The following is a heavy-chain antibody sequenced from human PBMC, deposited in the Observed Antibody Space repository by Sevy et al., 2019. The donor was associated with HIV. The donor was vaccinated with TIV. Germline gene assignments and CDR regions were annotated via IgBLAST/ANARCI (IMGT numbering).Heavy chain of an antibody. V-gene: IGHV4-38-2*02. Sequence: SETLSLTCTVSGYSISSGYYWGWIRQPPGKGLEWIGSIHHSGSTYYNPSLKSRVTISVDTSKNQFSLKLSSVTAADTAVYYCARVGSIVATTSTFDYWGQGTLVTVSS. J-gene: IGHJ4*02. CDR1: GYSISSGYY. CDR3: ARVGSIVATTSTFDY. D-gene: IGHD5-12*01. CDR2: IHHSGST.